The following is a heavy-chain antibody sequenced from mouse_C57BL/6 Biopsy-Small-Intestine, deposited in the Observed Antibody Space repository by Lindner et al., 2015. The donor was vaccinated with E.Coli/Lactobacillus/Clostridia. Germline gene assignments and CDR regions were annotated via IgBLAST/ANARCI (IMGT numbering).Heavy chain of an antibody. D-gene: IGHD2-14*01. J-gene: IGHJ4*01. CDR3: ARDWGGGWYGGWADP. V-gene: IGHV1-84*02. CDR1: GYTFTDYY. CDR2: INPKSGDT. Sequence: SVKVSCKASGYTFTDYYMHWVRRAPGQGLEWMGWINPKSGDTKFAPKFQDRISLTRDTSISTVYMELKRLTSDDTAIYYCARDWGGGWYGGWADPWGQGTLVTVSS.